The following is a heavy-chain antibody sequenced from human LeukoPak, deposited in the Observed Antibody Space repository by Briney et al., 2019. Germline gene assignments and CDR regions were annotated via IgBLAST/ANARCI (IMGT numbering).Heavy chain of an antibody. CDR1: GITVSSNY. CDR2: IYSGGST. V-gene: IGHV3-53*01. D-gene: IGHD4-17*01. Sequence: GGSLRLSCAASGITVSSNYMSWVRQAPGKGLEWVSVIYSGGSTYYADSVKGRFTISRDNSKNTLYLQMNSLRAEDTAVYYCARGLDYGDLTPGYWGQGTLVTVSS. J-gene: IGHJ4*02. CDR3: ARGLDYGDLTPGY.